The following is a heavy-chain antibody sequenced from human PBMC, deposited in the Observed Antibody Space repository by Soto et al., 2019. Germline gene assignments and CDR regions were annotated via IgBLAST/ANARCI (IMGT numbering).Heavy chain of an antibody. CDR3: ARDRGNYSGYGGQWFDP. CDR1: GGSIRSGGYY. Sequence: QVQLQESGPGLVKPSQTLSLTCTVSGGSIRSGGYYWSWIRQHPGKGLEWIGYIYYSGSTYYNPSLKSRVTISVDTSKNQFSLKRSSVTAADTAVYYWARDRGNYSGYGGQWFDPWGQGTLVTVSS. CDR2: IYYSGST. J-gene: IGHJ5*02. D-gene: IGHD5-12*01. V-gene: IGHV4-31*03.